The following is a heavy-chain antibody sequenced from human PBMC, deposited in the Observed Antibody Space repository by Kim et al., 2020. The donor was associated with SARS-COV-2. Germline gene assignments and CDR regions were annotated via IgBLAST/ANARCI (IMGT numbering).Heavy chain of an antibody. CDR3: ARDQRETDSSPSYDY. J-gene: IGHJ4*02. CDR1: GYTFTSYG. Sequence: ASVKVSCKASGYTFTSYGISWVRQAPGQGLEWMGWISAYNGNTNYAQKLQGRVTMTTDTSTSTAYMELRSLRSDDTAVYYCARDQRETDSSPSYDYWGQGTLVTVSS. D-gene: IGHD6-6*01. V-gene: IGHV1-18*01. CDR2: ISAYNGNT.